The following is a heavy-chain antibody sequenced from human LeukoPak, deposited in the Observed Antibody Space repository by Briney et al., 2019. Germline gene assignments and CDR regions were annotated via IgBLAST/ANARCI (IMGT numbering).Heavy chain of an antibody. V-gene: IGHV3-43D*03. Sequence: PGGSLRLSCAASGFTFDDYAMHWVRQSPGKGLQWVSFISWDSRSVYYADSVKGRFAISRDNNKKSVLLQMNSLTAEDTAFYYCARDSQDCSASTCYFDYWGQGTLVTVSA. D-gene: IGHD2-15*01. J-gene: IGHJ4*02. CDR3: ARDSQDCSASTCYFDY. CDR2: ISWDSRSV. CDR1: GFTFDDYA.